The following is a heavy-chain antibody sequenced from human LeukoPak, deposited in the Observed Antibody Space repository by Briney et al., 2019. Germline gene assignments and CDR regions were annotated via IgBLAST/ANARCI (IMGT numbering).Heavy chain of an antibody. CDR2: MNTNSGNT. CDR1: GYTFTSYD. J-gene: IGHJ4*02. CDR3: AREGDYYGSGDQGY. Sequence: ASVKVSCKASGYTFTSYDINWVRQATGQGLERMGWMNTNSGNTGYAQKFQGRVTMTRNNSISTAYMELSSLRSEDTAVYYCAREGDYYGSGDQGYWGQGTLVTVSS. D-gene: IGHD3-10*01. V-gene: IGHV1-8*01.